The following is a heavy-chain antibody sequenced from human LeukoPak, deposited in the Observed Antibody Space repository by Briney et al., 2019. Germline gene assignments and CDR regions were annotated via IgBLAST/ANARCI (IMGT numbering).Heavy chain of an antibody. J-gene: IGHJ5*02. Sequence: PGRSLRLSCAASGFTFSSYGMHWVRQAPGKGLEWVAVIWYDGSNKYYADSVKGRFTISRDNSKNTLYLQMNSLRAEDTAVYYCAKGTYYYDSSGYYNWFDPWGQGTLVTVSS. D-gene: IGHD3-22*01. CDR3: AKGTYYYDSSGYYNWFDP. CDR1: GFTFSSYG. CDR2: IWYDGSNK. V-gene: IGHV3-33*06.